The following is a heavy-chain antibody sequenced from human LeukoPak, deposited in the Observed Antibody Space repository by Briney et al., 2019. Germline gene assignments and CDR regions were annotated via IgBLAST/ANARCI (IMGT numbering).Heavy chain of an antibody. J-gene: IGHJ4*02. D-gene: IGHD3-10*01. V-gene: IGHV3-21*01. Sequence: GGSLRLSCAASGFTFSSYSMNWVRQAPGKGLEWVSSISSSSSYIYYADSVKGRFTISRDNAKNSLYLQMNSLRAEDTAVYYCARDPSGLYRRSFDYWGQGTLVTVSS. CDR1: GFTFSSYS. CDR3: ARDPSGLYRRSFDY. CDR2: ISSSSSYI.